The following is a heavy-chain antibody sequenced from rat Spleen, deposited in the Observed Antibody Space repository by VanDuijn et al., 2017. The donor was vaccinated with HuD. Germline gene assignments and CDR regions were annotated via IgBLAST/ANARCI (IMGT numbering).Heavy chain of an antibody. CDR1: GFTFSNYY. V-gene: IGHV5-27*01. J-gene: IGHJ3*01. D-gene: IGHD1-4*01. CDR3: ARGHGYNYDWFAY. CDR2: ISPGGGSI. Sequence: EVQLVESGGDLVRPGRSLKLSCAASGFTFSNYYMAWVRQAPTKGLEWVAYISPGGGSIYYRDSVKGRFTISRDNAKSTLYLQMDSLRSEDTATYYCARGHGYNYDWFAYWGQGTLVTVSS.